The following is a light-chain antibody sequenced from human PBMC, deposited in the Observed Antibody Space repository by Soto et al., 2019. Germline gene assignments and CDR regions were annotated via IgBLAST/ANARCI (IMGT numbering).Light chain of an antibody. CDR3: SSHAGISNVV. Sequence: QSVLTQPPSASGTPGQSVTISCTGTSSDVGGNNYVSWYQQHPGKAPKLMIYKVTKRPSGVPDRFSGSKSGNTASLTVSGRLAEEDADYYCSSHAGISNVVFGGGTKLTVL. V-gene: IGLV2-8*01. CDR1: SSDVGGNNY. J-gene: IGLJ2*01. CDR2: KVT.